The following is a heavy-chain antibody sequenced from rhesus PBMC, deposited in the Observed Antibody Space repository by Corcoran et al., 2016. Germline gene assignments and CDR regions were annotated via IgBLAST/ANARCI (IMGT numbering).Heavy chain of an antibody. D-gene: IGHD5-24*01. V-gene: IGHV4-106*01. CDR2: LYGSGRGT. CDR3: ARAGQWVQGFDY. Sequence: QVQLQESGPGLVKPSETLSLTCAVSGGSFSDDYYWSWIRQPPGKGLEWIGYLYGSGRGTNYNPSLKNRVTISIDTSKNQFSLKLSSVTAADTAVYYCARAGQWVQGFDYWGQGVLVTVSS. CDR1: GGSFSDDYY. J-gene: IGHJ4*01.